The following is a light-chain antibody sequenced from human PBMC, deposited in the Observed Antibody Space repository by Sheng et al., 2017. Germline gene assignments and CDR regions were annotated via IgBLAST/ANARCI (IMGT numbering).Light chain of an antibody. V-gene: IGKV1-NL1*01. CDR1: QAIDNS. CDR2: SAS. J-gene: IGKJ1*01. Sequence: DIQMTQSPSSLSASVGDRVTITCRASQAIDNSLAWYQQKSGKAPKLLLYSASRLESGVPSRFSGSRSGTDYTVTISSLQPDDFATYYCQQYYSTHWTFGQGTKVEI. CDR3: QQYYSTHWT.